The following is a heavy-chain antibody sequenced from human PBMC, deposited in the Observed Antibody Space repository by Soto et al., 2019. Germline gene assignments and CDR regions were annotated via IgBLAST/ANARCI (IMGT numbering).Heavy chain of an antibody. CDR1: GFTFSSYG. CDR3: ARDAPYYDSSGYSDAFDI. J-gene: IGHJ3*02. D-gene: IGHD3-22*01. CDR2: IWYDGSNK. Sequence: PGGSLRLSCAASGFTFSSYGMHWVRQAPGKGLEWVAVIWYDGSNKYYADSVKGRFTISRDNSKNTLYLQMNSLRAEDTAVYYCARDAPYYDSSGYSDAFDIWGQGTMVTVSS. V-gene: IGHV3-33*01.